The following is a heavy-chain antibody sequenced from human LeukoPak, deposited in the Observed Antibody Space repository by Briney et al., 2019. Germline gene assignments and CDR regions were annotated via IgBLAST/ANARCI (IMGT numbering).Heavy chain of an antibody. CDR1: GYSFTTYA. V-gene: IGHV7-4-1*02. J-gene: IGHJ4*02. Sequence: GASVKVSCRASGYSFTTYAMNWLRQAPGQGLEWMGWINPNTGNPTYAPGFTGRFVFSLDTSVSTAYLQISGLKADDTAVYYCARAYQPLGGLSLPDYWGQGTLVSGSS. CDR3: ARAYQPLGGLSLPDY. CDR2: INPNTGNP. D-gene: IGHD3-16*02.